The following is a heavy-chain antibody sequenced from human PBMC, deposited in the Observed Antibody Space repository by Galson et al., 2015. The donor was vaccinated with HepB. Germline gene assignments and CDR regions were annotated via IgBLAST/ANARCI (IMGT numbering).Heavy chain of an antibody. CDR2: IGGGGANI. Sequence: SLRLSCAASGFTFRTYAMNWVRQAPGKGLEWVSAIGGGGANIYYADSVKGRFTISRDNSKNMLYLQMNSLRAEDTAVYYCAKDKVLETQLLWFGKFDSWGQGTLVTVSS. CDR3: AKDKVLETQLLWFGKFDS. J-gene: IGHJ4*02. D-gene: IGHD3-10*01. CDR1: GFTFRTYA. V-gene: IGHV3-23*01.